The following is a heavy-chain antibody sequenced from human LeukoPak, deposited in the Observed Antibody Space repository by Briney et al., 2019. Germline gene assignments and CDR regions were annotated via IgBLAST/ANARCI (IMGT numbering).Heavy chain of an antibody. CDR1: GNYW. V-gene: IGHV3-74*01. D-gene: IGHD2-2*01. Sequence: GGSLRLSCAASGNYWMHWDRQAPGKGLVWVSHVNSDGSWTSHADSVKGRFTISKDNAKNTVYLQMNNLRTEDTAVYYCVSFYETNWGRGTPVTVSS. CDR2: VNSDGSWT. J-gene: IGHJ4*02. CDR3: VSFYETN.